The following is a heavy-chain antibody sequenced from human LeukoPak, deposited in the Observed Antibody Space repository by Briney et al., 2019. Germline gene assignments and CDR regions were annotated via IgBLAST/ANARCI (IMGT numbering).Heavy chain of an antibody. CDR2: INPNSGDT. CDR1: GYTFTGYY. Sequence: ASVKVSCKASGYTFTGYYIHWVRQAPGQGLEWMGWINPNSGDTNYAQKFQGRVTMTGDTSITTAYMELVRLTSDDTAVYYCARDEARLSDFWGHGTLVIVSS. CDR3: ARDEARLSDF. V-gene: IGHV1-2*02. D-gene: IGHD6-6*01. J-gene: IGHJ4*01.